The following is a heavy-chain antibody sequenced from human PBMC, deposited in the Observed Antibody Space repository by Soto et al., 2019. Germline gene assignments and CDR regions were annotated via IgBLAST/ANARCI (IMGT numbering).Heavy chain of an antibody. CDR3: ARDSGSGWHFDY. CDR1: GYIFTGYY. CDR2: INPISGGT. Sequence: ASVKVSCKASGYIFTGYYMHWVRQAPGQGLEWMGWINPISGGTKYTQKFQGRVTMTRDTSINTAYMELSGLTSDDTAVFYCARDSGSGWHFDYWGQGTLVTVSS. V-gene: IGHV1-2*02. D-gene: IGHD6-19*01. J-gene: IGHJ4*02.